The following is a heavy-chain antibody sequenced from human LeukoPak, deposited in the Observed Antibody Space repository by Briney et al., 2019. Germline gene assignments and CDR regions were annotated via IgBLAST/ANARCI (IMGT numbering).Heavy chain of an antibody. Sequence: SETLSLTCTVSGGSISSGSYYWSWIRQPAGKGLEWIGRIYTSGSTNYNPSLKSRVTISVDTSKNQFSLKLSSVTAADTAVYYCAREERAAYYGFWSGYYIGWFDPWGQGTLVTVSS. D-gene: IGHD3-3*01. CDR1: GGSISSGSYY. CDR3: AREERAAYYGFWSGYYIGWFDP. CDR2: IYTSGST. V-gene: IGHV4-61*02. J-gene: IGHJ5*02.